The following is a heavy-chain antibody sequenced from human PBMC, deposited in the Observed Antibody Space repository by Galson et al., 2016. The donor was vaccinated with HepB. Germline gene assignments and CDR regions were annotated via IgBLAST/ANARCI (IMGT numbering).Heavy chain of an antibody. J-gene: IGHJ4*02. D-gene: IGHD1-14*01. Sequence: SLRLSCAASEFSFNNYGMHWVRQAPGKGLEWVAGISYDGSNKDYADSVKGRFTISRDNSKSTLYLEMNSLRVDDTALYYCAKGGISYATGIDLRGQGTLVTVSS. CDR1: EFSFNNYG. CDR3: AKGGISYATGIDL. CDR2: ISYDGSNK. V-gene: IGHV3-30*18.